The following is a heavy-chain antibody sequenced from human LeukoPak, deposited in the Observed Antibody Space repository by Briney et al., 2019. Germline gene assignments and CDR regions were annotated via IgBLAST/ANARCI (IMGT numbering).Heavy chain of an antibody. J-gene: IGHJ4*02. V-gene: IGHV3-23*01. D-gene: IGHD3-10*01. CDR2: ISGSGGST. CDR1: GFTFSSYA. Sequence: PGGSLRLSCAASGFTFSSYAMSWVRQAPGKGLEWVSGISGSGGSTYYADSVKGRFTTSRDNSKSTLYLQMNSLRVEDTAVYYCVKDGITVAAGDRRSFDYWGQGTLVTVSS. CDR3: VKDGITVAAGDRRSFDY.